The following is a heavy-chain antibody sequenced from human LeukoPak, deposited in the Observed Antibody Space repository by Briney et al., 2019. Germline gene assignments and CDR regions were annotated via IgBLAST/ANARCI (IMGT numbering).Heavy chain of an antibody. J-gene: IGHJ4*02. V-gene: IGHV3-23*01. Sequence: PGGSLRLSCAASGFTFSNYWMSWVRQAPGKGLEWVSAISGSGATTYYADSVKGRFTISRDKSNNTLYLQMNSLRAEDTAVYYCAKDYAYYYGSGIGGFEYWGQGTLVTVSS. D-gene: IGHD3-10*01. CDR1: GFTFSNYW. CDR3: AKDYAYYYGSGIGGFEY. CDR2: ISGSGATT.